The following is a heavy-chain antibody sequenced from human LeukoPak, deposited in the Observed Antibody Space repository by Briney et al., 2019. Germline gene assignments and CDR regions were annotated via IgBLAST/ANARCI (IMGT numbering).Heavy chain of an antibody. CDR1: GGSISSYY. J-gene: IGHJ5*02. CDR3: ARVAAFHNWFDP. V-gene: IGHV4-59*01. D-gene: IGHD6-13*01. CDR2: IYYSGST. Sequence: SETLSLTCTVSGGSISSYYWGWIRQPPGKGLEWIGYIYYSGSTNYNPSLKSRVTISVDTSKNQFSPKLSSVTAADTAVYYCARVAAFHNWFDPWGQGTLVTVSS.